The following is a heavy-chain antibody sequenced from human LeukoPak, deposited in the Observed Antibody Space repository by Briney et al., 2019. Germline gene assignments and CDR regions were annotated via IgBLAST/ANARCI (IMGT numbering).Heavy chain of an antibody. CDR1: GFTFSSYG. D-gene: IGHD6-19*01. CDR3: AKDGRQWLVLGYMDV. J-gene: IGHJ6*03. Sequence: GGSLRLSCAASGFTFSSYGMHWVRQAPGKGVEGVAFIRYDGSNKYYADSVKGRFSISRDNSKNTLYLQMNSLRAEDTAMYYCAKDGRQWLVLGYMDVWGKGTTVTVSS. CDR2: IRYDGSNK. V-gene: IGHV3-30*02.